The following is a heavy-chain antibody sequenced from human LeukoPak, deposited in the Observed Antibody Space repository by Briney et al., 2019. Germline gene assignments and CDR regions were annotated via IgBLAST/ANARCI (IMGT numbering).Heavy chain of an antibody. CDR2: ISSSSSYI. CDR1: GFTFSSYS. D-gene: IGHD6-19*01. CDR3: ARAVAVAGTSDY. V-gene: IGHV3-21*01. Sequence: GGSLRLSCAASGFTFSSYSMNWVRQAPGKGLESVSSISSSSSYIYYADSVKGRFTISRDNAKNSLYLQMNSLRAADTAVYYCARAVAVAGTSDYWGQGTLVTVSS. J-gene: IGHJ4*02.